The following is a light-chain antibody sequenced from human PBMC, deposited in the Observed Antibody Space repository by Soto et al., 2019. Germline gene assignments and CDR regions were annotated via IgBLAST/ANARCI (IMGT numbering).Light chain of an antibody. J-gene: IGLJ3*02. CDR1: SSNIGMKP. CDR2: GDN. CDR3: AVWDTTFNGQWL. V-gene: IGLV1-44*01. Sequence: QTVVTQPPSTSGTPGQRVTISCSGSSSNIGMKPVSWYQHIPGSAPKLLIYGDNQRPSGVPDRFSGSKSGTSASLAISGLQSDDDADYYCAVWDTTFNGQWLFGGGTKVTVL.